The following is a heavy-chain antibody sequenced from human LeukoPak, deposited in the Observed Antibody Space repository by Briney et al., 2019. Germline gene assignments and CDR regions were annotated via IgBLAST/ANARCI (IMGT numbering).Heavy chain of an antibody. CDR3: ARSRGWLQSHPLGY. D-gene: IGHD5-24*01. V-gene: IGHV4-59*12. Sequence: SETLSLTCTVSGGSISSYYWSWIRQPPGKGLERIGYIYYSGSTNYKSSLKSRVTISVDTSKNQFSLKLSSVTAADTAVYYCARSRGWLQSHPLGYWGQGTLVTVSS. J-gene: IGHJ4*02. CDR2: IYYSGST. CDR1: GGSISSYY.